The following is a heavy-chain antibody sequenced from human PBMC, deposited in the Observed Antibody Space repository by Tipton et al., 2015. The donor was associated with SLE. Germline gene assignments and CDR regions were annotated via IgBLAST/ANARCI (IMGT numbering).Heavy chain of an antibody. CDR2: IYSGGST. CDR1: GFTVSSNY. D-gene: IGHD7-27*01. J-gene: IGHJ3*02. V-gene: IGHV3-53*01. Sequence: SLRLSCAASGFTVSSNYMSWVRQAPGKGLEWVSVIYSGGSTYYADSVKGRFTISRDSSKNTLYLQMNSLRAEDTAVYYCARVPLGHAFDIWGQGTMVTVSS. CDR3: ARVPLGHAFDI.